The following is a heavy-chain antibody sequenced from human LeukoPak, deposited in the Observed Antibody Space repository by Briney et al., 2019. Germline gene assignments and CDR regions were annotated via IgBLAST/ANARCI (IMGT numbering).Heavy chain of an antibody. Sequence: PSETLSLTCTVSGGSISSYYWSWIRQPPGKGLEWIGYIYYSESTNYNPSLKSRVTISVDTSKNQFSLKLSSVTAADTAVYYCARRMTKPGAFDIWGQGTMVTVSS. CDR2: IYYSEST. D-gene: IGHD1-14*01. V-gene: IGHV4-59*08. CDR1: GGSISSYY. CDR3: ARRMTKPGAFDI. J-gene: IGHJ3*02.